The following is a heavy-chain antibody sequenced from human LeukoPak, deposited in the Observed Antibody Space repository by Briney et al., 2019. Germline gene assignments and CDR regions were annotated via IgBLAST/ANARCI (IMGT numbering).Heavy chain of an antibody. CDR3: AREVVGATGEY. CDR2: ISSSSSYI. J-gene: IGHJ4*02. D-gene: IGHD1-26*01. CDR1: GFTFSSYS. Sequence: GGSLRLSCAASGFTFSSYSMNWVRQAPGKGLEWVSSISSSSSYIYYADSVKGRFTISRDNAKNSPYLQMNSLRAEDTAVYYCAREVVGATGEYWGQGTLVTVSS. V-gene: IGHV3-21*01.